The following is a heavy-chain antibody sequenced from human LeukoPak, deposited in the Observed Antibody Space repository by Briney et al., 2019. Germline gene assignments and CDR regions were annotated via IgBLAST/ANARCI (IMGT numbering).Heavy chain of an antibody. CDR2: ISYDGSNK. CDR3: AKLPGRVGTVASGY. V-gene: IGHV3-30*18. D-gene: IGHD6-19*01. Sequence: GGSLRLSCAASGFTFSSYGMHWVRQAPGKGLEWVAVISYDGSNKYYADSVKGRFTISRDNSKNTLYLQMNSLRAEDTAVYYCAKLPGRVGTVASGYWGQGTLVTVSS. CDR1: GFTFSSYG. J-gene: IGHJ4*02.